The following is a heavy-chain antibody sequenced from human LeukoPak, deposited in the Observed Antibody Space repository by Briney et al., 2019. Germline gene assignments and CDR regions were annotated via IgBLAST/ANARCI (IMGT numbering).Heavy chain of an antibody. CDR3: ARDRHNTRTLDY. CDR2: INPNTGGT. V-gene: IGHV1-2*02. CDR1: GYTFTGYY. D-gene: IGHD1-14*01. Sequence: GASVKVSCKASGYTFTGYYMQWVRQAPGQELEWMGWINPNTGGTDYAQNFQGRVTMTRDTSISTSYMELSSLRSDDTAVYYCARDRHNTRTLDYWGQGTLVTVSS. J-gene: IGHJ4*02.